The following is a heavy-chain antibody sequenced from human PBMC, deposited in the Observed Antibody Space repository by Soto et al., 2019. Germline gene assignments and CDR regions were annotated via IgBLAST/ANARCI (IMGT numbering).Heavy chain of an antibody. CDR2: ISGRGGST. V-gene: IGHV3-23*01. CDR1: GFTFSSYA. Sequence: PGGSLRLSCAASGFTFSSYAMSWVRQAPGKGLEWVSAISGRGGSTYYADAVKGRFTISRDNSKNTLYLQMNSLRAEDTAVHYCAKDPFDWYYFDYWGQGTLVTVSS. D-gene: IGHD3-9*01. CDR3: AKDPFDWYYFDY. J-gene: IGHJ4*02.